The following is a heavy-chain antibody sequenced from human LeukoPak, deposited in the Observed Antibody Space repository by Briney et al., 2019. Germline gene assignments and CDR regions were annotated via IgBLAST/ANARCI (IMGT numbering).Heavy chain of an antibody. CDR2: IIPILGIA. V-gene: IGHV1-69*04. J-gene: IGHJ4*02. CDR1: GYRFITFG. D-gene: IGHD3-22*01. Sequence: ASVKVSCKTSGYRFITFGINWVRQAPGQGLEWMGRIIPILGIANYAQKFQGRVTITADKSTSTAYMELSSLRSEDTAVYYCAREYDSSGYPTSFDYWGQGTLVTVSS. CDR3: AREYDSSGYPTSFDY.